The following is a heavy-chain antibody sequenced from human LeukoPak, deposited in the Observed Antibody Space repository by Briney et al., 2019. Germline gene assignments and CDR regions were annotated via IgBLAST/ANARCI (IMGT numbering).Heavy chain of an antibody. D-gene: IGHD6-13*01. V-gene: IGHV4-34*01. CDR1: GGSVRDNY. CDR2: IHHSGST. Sequence: RPSETLSLTCAVYGGSVRDNYWSWIRQPPGKGLEWIGEIHHSGSTKYNPSLKSRVTISLDTSKNQFSLKLNSMTAADTAVYYCAGHVSAAAGGRWGQGTLVTVSS. J-gene: IGHJ4*02. CDR3: AGHVSAAAGGR.